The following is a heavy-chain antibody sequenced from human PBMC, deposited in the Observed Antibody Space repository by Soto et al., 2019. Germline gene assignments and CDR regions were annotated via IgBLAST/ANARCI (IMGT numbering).Heavy chain of an antibody. CDR3: GRRNSGGNWFDP. V-gene: IGHV4-61*01. CDR1: GGSVTSGTYF. CDR2: ISYSGNT. J-gene: IGHJ5*02. Sequence: SETLSLTCTVSGGSVTSGTYFWNWVRQPPGKGLEWIGYISYSGNTDYNPSLKSRATISVDTSKTQFSLKLTSLTAADTAVYYCGRRNSGGNWFDPWGPGTLVTVSS. D-gene: IGHD4-17*01.